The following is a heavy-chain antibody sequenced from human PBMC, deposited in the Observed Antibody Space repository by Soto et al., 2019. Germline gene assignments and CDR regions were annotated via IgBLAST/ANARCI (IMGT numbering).Heavy chain of an antibody. CDR2: ISYDGSNK. J-gene: IGHJ4*02. V-gene: IGHV3-30-3*01. CDR1: GFTFSSYA. CDR3: ARDGQEN. Sequence: WGSLRLSCAASGFTFSSYAMHWVRQAPGKGLEWVAVISYDGSNKYYADSVKGRFTISRDNSKNTLYLQMNSLRAEDTAVYYCARDGQENWGQGTLVTVSS.